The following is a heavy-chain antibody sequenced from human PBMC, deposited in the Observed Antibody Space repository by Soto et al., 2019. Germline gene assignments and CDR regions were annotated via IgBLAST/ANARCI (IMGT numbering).Heavy chain of an antibody. CDR3: ARPPRGYQLPNAFDI. J-gene: IGHJ3*02. Sequence: EVQLLESGGGLVQPGGSLRLSCAASGFTFSSYAMRWVRQAPGKGLEWVSAISGSGGITYYADSVKGRFTISRDNSKNTLYLQMNSLRAEDTAVYYCARPPRGYQLPNAFDIWGQGTMVTVSS. D-gene: IGHD2-2*01. V-gene: IGHV3-23*01. CDR2: ISGSGGIT. CDR1: GFTFSSYA.